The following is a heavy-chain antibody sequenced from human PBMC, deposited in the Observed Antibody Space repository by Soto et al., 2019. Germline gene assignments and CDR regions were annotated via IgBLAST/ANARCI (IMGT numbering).Heavy chain of an antibody. D-gene: IGHD3-3*01. J-gene: IGHJ6*03. CDR3: ARANYDFGTGDYYMDV. CDR1: GYTFTSYD. V-gene: IGHV1-8*01. Sequence: ASVKVSCKASGYTFTSYDINWVRQATGQGLERMGWMNPNSGNTGYAQKFQGRVTMTRNTSISTAYMELSSLRSEDTVVYYCARANYDFGTGDYYMDVWGKGTTVTVSS. CDR2: MNPNSGNT.